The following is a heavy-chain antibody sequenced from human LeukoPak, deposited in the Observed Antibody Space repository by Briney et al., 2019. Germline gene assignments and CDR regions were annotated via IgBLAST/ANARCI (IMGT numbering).Heavy chain of an antibody. V-gene: IGHV4-59*08. J-gene: IGHJ2*01. CDR3: ARYLAAGYFDL. Sequence: SETLSLTCTVSGGSISSYYWSWIRQPPGKGLEWIGYIYYTANTNYNPSLKSRLTISVDTSKNQFSLKLSSVTAADTAVYYCARYLAAGYFDLWGRGTLVTVSP. CDR1: GGSISSYY. D-gene: IGHD6-25*01. CDR2: IYYTANT.